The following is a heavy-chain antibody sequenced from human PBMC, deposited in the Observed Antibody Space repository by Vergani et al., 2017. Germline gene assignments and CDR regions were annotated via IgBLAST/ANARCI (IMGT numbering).Heavy chain of an antibody. CDR1: GFTFSSYA. D-gene: IGHD6-6*01. CDR2: ISGSGGST. V-gene: IGHV3-23*01. CDR3: AKFYSSSPKWVAFDY. Sequence: EVQLLESGGGLVQPGGSLRLSCAASGFTFSSYAMSWVRQAPGEGLEWVSAISGSGGSTYSADSGKGRFTISRDNAKNTLYLQMNSLRAEATAVYYCAKFYSSSPKWVAFDYWGQGTLVTVAA. J-gene: IGHJ4*02.